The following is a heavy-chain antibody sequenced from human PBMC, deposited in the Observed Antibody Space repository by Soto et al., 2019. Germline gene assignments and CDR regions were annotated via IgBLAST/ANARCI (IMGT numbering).Heavy chain of an antibody. Sequence: ASVKVSCKASGYTFTGYYMHWVRQAPGQGLEWMGWINPNSGGTNYAQKFQGWVTMTRDTSISTAYMELSRLRSDDTAVYYCARDRMGGYCSSTSCYRYGMDVWGQGTTVTVSS. CDR3: ARDRMGGYCSSTSCYRYGMDV. D-gene: IGHD2-2*01. J-gene: IGHJ6*02. V-gene: IGHV1-2*04. CDR1: GYTFTGYY. CDR2: INPNSGGT.